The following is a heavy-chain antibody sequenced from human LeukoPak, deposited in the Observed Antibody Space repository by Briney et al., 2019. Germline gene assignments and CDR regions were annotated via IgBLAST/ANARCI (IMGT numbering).Heavy chain of an antibody. CDR2: INHSGST. D-gene: IGHD5-24*01. CDR3: ARKRGWLQLRYFDY. J-gene: IGHJ4*02. Sequence: SETLSLTCAVYGGSFSGYYWSWIRQPPGKGPEWIGEINHSGSTNYNPSLKSRVTISVDTSKNQFSLKLSSVTAADTAVYYCARKRGWLQLRYFDYWGQGTLVTVSS. CDR1: GGSFSGYY. V-gene: IGHV4-34*01.